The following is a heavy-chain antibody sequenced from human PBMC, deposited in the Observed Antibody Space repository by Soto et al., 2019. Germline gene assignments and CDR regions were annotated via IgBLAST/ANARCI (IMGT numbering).Heavy chain of an antibody. J-gene: IGHJ5*02. Sequence: QVQLVESGGGVVQPGRSLRLSCAASGFTFSSFGMHWVRQAPGKGLEWVALIWYDGSNKYYADSVKGRFTISRDNSKNTLYLQMNSMSAEDTAVYYCARRKNGGSGSYSNWFDTWGQGTLFTVSS. CDR2: IWYDGSNK. CDR3: ARRKNGGSGSYSNWFDT. D-gene: IGHD3-10*01. V-gene: IGHV3-33*01. CDR1: GFTFSSFG.